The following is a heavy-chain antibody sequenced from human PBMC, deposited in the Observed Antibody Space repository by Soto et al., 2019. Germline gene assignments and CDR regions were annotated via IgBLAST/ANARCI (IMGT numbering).Heavy chain of an antibody. Sequence: EVQLLESGGGLVQPGGSLRLSCAASGFTFSSYAMSWVRQAPGKGLEWVSAISGSGGSTYYADSVKGRFTISRDNSKNTLYLQMNNLRAEDTAVDYCAKMSPRGGVIGSKSGYFDYWGQGTLVTVSS. CDR2: ISGSGGST. CDR3: AKMSPRGGVIGSKSGYFDY. D-gene: IGHD3-16*02. CDR1: GFTFSSYA. J-gene: IGHJ4*02. V-gene: IGHV3-23*01.